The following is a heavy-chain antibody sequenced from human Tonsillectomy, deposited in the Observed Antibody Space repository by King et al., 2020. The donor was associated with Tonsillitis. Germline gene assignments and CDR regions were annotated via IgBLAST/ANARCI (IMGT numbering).Heavy chain of an antibody. J-gene: IGHJ4*02. V-gene: IGHV3-9*01. Sequence: VQLVESGGGLVQPGRSLRLSCAASGFTFDDDAMHWVRQAPGKGLEWVSGISWNSGGIGYADSVKGRFTNSRDNAKNSLYLQMNSLRAEDTVLYYCAKDNYDFWSGPAYWGQGTLVTVSS. CDR1: GFTFDDDA. D-gene: IGHD3-3*01. CDR3: AKDNYDFWSGPAY. CDR2: ISWNSGGI.